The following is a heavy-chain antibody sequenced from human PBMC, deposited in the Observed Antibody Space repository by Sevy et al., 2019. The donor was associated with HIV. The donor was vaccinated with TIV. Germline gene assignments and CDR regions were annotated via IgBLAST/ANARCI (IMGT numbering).Heavy chain of an antibody. CDR3: AREPPHYDYLWGSYRPPTYYFDS. Sequence: SETLSLTCSVSGDSISTYYWSWIRQHPERGLEWIVYIHDIGGTNYNPSLNSRVTISIDTSKNQFSLNLNTVTAADTAVYYCAREPPHYDYLWGSYRPPTYYFDSWGQGSLVTVSS. CDR2: IHDIGGT. CDR1: GDSISTYY. J-gene: IGHJ4*02. V-gene: IGHV4-59*01. D-gene: IGHD3-16*02.